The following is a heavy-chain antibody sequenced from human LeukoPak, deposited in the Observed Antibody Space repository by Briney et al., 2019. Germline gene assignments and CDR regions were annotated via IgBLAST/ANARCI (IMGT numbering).Heavy chain of an antibody. Sequence: PSETLSLTCTVSGGSISSYYWSWIRQPPGRGLEWIGYIYYSGSTNYNPSLKSRATISVDTSKNQFSLKLSSVTAADTAVYYCARVNWYYFDYWGQGTLVTVSS. D-gene: IGHD3-16*01. J-gene: IGHJ4*02. CDR3: ARVNWYYFDY. V-gene: IGHV4-59*01. CDR1: GGSISSYY. CDR2: IYYSGST.